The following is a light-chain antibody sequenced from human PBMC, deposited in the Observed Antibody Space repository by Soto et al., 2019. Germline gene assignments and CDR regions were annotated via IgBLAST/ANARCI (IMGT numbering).Light chain of an antibody. CDR1: QSVSSSY. J-gene: IGKJ1*01. Sequence: EIVLTQSPGTLSLSPGERATLSCRASQSVSSSYLAWYQQKPGQAPRLLIYGASSRATGIPDRFSGSGSGTDFTITISRLEPEDFAVYYCHQYGSSPKWTFGHGTKVEIK. CDR2: GAS. V-gene: IGKV3-20*01. CDR3: HQYGSSPKWT.